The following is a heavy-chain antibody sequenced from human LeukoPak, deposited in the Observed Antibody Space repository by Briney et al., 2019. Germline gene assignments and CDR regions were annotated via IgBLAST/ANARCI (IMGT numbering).Heavy chain of an antibody. J-gene: IGHJ4*02. V-gene: IGHV3-30*02. CDR2: IRYDGSNQ. Sequence: GGSLRLSCAASGFTFSSYYMAWVRQAPGKGLEWVAFIRYDGSNQYYTDSVKGRFTISRDNSKNTLYLQMNSLRVEDTAVYYCAKGPPDSSNWYKRTEGWGQGTLVTVSS. D-gene: IGHD6-13*01. CDR1: GFTFSSYY. CDR3: AKGPPDSSNWYKRTEG.